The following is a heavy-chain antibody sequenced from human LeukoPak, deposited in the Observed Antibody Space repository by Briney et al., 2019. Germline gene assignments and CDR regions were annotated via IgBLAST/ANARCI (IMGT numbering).Heavy chain of an antibody. V-gene: IGHV4-61*02. CDR1: GGSISSGSYY. J-gene: IGHJ3*02. CDR2: IYTSGST. CDR3: AGVDTAMVLDAFDI. D-gene: IGHD5-18*01. Sequence: SETLSLTCTVSGGSISSGSYYWSWIRQPAGKGLEWIGRIYTSGSTNYNPSLKSRVTISVDTSKNQFSLKLSSVTAADTAVYYCAGVDTAMVLDAFDIWGQGTMVTVSS.